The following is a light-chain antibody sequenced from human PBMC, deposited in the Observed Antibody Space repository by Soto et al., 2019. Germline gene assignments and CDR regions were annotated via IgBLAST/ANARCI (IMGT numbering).Light chain of an antibody. Sequence: EIVLTQSPGTLSLSPGERATLSCRASQSVSSSYLAWYHQKPGQAPRLLIYGASSRATGIPDRFSGSGSGTDFTLTISRLEPEDFEVYYCQKYGSSPWTFGQGTKVDIK. V-gene: IGKV3-20*01. J-gene: IGKJ1*01. CDR1: QSVSSSY. CDR3: QKYGSSPWT. CDR2: GAS.